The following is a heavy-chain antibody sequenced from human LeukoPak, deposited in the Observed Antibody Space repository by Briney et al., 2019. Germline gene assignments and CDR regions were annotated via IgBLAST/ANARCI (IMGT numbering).Heavy chain of an antibody. V-gene: IGHV4-4*07. J-gene: IGHJ4*02. CDR3: ARSPEAYDSCGNDY. Sequence: SETLSLTCTVSGGSISSYYWSWIRQPAGKGLEWIGRIYTSGSTNYNPSLKSRVTMSVDTSKNQFSLKLSSVTPEDTAVYYCARSPEAYDSCGNDYWGQGTLVTVSS. CDR2: IYTSGST. D-gene: IGHD3-22*01. CDR1: GGSISSYY.